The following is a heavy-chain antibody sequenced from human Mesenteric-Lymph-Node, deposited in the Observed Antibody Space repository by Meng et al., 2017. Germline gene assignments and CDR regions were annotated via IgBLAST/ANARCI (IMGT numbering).Heavy chain of an antibody. V-gene: IGHV1-8*02. Sequence: QVQLVQSGAEVKKPGASVKVSCKASGYTFTSYDINWVRQATGQGLEWMGWMNPNSGNTGYTQKLQGRVTMTTDTSTSTAYMELRGLRSDDTAVYYCATRGNPYLDYWGQGTLVTVSS. J-gene: IGHJ4*02. CDR1: GYTFTSYD. CDR3: ATRGNPYLDY. CDR2: MNPNSGNT.